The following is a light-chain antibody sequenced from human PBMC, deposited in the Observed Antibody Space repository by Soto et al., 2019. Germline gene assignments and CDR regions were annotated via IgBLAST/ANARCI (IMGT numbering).Light chain of an antibody. CDR2: GAS. CDR3: QQYGSSPPSWT. CDR1: QSVSCSY. J-gene: IGKJ1*01. V-gene: IGKV3-20*01. Sequence: EIVLTQSPGTLSLSPGERATLSCRASQSVSCSYLAWYQQKPGQAPRLLIYGASSRATGIPDRFSGSGSGTDFTLTISRLEPEDFAVYYCQQYGSSPPSWTFGQGTKVEIK.